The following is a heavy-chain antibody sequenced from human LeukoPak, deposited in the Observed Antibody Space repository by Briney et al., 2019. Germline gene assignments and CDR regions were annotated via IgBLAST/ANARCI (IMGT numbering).Heavy chain of an antibody. Sequence: PGGSLRLSCAASGFTFDDYAMHWVRQAPGKGLEWVPDISWNSVSIDYADSVKGRFTISRDNAKNSLYLQMNSLRAEDTALYYCVKDRAPTTVTSQIYGMDVWGQGTTVTVSS. V-gene: IGHV3-9*01. J-gene: IGHJ6*02. CDR3: VKDRAPTTVTSQIYGMDV. CDR2: ISWNSVSI. CDR1: GFTFDDYA. D-gene: IGHD4-17*01.